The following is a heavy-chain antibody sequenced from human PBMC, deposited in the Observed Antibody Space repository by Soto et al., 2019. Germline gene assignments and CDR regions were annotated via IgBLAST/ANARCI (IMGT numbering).Heavy chain of an antibody. D-gene: IGHD1-7*01. CDR3: ARSNYRGWFDP. CDR2: IYYSGNT. CDR1: GDSITSNYW. V-gene: IGHV4-28*01. J-gene: IGHJ5*02. Sequence: SSETLSLTCAVSGDSITSNYWWGWIRQPPGKGLEWIGYIYYSGNTFYNPSLKSRVTMSVDTSKNQFSLNVNSVTAVDTAVYYCARSNYRGWFDPWGQGTMVTVYS.